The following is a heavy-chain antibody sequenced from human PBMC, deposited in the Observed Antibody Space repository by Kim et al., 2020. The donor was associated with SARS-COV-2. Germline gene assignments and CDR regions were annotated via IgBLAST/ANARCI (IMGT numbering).Heavy chain of an antibody. Sequence: RYSPSFQGQVTISVDKSITTAYLQWSSLKASDSAMYYCATRARGDYYFDYWGQGTLVTVSS. D-gene: IGHD2-21*02. CDR3: ATRARGDYYFDY. V-gene: IGHV5-51*01. J-gene: IGHJ4*02.